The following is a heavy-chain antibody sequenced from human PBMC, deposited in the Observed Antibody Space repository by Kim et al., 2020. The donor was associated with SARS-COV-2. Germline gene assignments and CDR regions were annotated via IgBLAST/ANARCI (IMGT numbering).Heavy chain of an antibody. CDR2: ISYDGSNK. CDR3: ARDQYFDWSNAFDI. J-gene: IGHJ3*02. CDR1: GFTFSSYG. D-gene: IGHD3-9*01. Sequence: GGSLRLSCAASGFTFSSYGMHWVRQAPGKGLEWVAVISYDGSNKYYADSVKGRFTISRDNSKNTLYLQMNSLRAEDTAVYYCARDQYFDWSNAFDIWGQGTMVTVSS. V-gene: IGHV3-33*05.